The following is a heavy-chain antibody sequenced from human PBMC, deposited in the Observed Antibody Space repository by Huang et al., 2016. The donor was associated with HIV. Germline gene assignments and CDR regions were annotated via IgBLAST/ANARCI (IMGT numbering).Heavy chain of an antibody. CDR2: ISPREGST. Sequence: QVQLVQSGAEVKKPGASVKVSCKASGYAFTSYYMHWVRQAPGQGLEWMGIISPREGSTSYAQKFQGRVTTTRDTATNTVFMELSSLRSEDTAVYYCARDRDFYDSSGYWGFNYFDYWGQGTLVTVSS. CDR3: ARDRDFYDSSGYWGFNYFDY. D-gene: IGHD3-22*01. CDR1: GYAFTSYY. V-gene: IGHV1-46*01. J-gene: IGHJ4*02.